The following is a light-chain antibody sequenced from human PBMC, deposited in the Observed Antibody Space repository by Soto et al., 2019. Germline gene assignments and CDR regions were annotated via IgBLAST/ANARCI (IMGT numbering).Light chain of an antibody. CDR1: QSVSSSY. CDR2: GAS. J-gene: IGKJ2*01. V-gene: IGKV3-20*01. Sequence: DIVLTQSPCTLSLSPGERATLSCRASQSVSSSYLAWYQQKPGQAPRLLIYGASSRATGIPDRFSGSGSVTDFTLTISKLEPEDFSVYYCQQYGSSPYTLGQETKLEIK. CDR3: QQYGSSPYT.